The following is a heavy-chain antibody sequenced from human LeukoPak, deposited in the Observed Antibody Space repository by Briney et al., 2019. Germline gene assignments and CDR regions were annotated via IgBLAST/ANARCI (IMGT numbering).Heavy chain of an antibody. J-gene: IGHJ4*02. Sequence: PGGSLRLSCAASGFTFSSYNMNWVRQAPGKGLEWVSSISSSSSYIYYADSVKGRFTISRDNAKNSLYLQMNSLRAEDTAVYYCAKAGQQQLVMGYYFDYWGQGTLVTVSS. CDR1: GFTFSSYN. CDR2: ISSSSSYI. CDR3: AKAGQQQLVMGYYFDY. V-gene: IGHV3-21*04. D-gene: IGHD6-13*01.